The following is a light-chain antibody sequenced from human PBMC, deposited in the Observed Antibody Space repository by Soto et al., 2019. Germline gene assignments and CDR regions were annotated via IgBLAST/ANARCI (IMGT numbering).Light chain of an antibody. J-gene: IGKJ5*01. V-gene: IGKV3-11*01. CDR3: QQRSNWPPLIS. CDR1: QSVSIL. CDR2: GAT. Sequence: EIVLTQSPATLSLSPGERGTRSCRASQSVSILLAWYQQKPGQAPRLLIHGATTRATGIPARFSGSGSGTDFTLTISSLEPEDFAVYYCQQRSNWPPLISFGQGTRLEIK.